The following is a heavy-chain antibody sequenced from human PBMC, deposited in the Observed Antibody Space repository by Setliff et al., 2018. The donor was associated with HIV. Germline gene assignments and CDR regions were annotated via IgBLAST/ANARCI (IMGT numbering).Heavy chain of an antibody. Sequence: SETLSLTCTVSGGSIYSRGFFWGWIRQPPGKGLEWIGTFYYNGDSRYNPSLKSRVTISGDPSNNQFYLKLHSVTAADTAVYYCARRMSSGSYYDYWGQGTLVTVSS. CDR2: FYYNGDS. CDR3: ARRMSSGSYYDY. CDR1: GGSIYSRGFF. D-gene: IGHD1-26*01. V-gene: IGHV4-39*01. J-gene: IGHJ4*02.